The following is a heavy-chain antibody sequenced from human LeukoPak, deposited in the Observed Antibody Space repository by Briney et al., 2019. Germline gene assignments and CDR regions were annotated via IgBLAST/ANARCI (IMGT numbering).Heavy chain of an antibody. CDR3: ARTYGWHFDY. Sequence: PSETLSLTRVKRGLIVQHYYTNSHHQPPEKRLEWIGYSYYSGSTNYNPSLKSRVTISVDTSNNQFSLKLSSATAADTAVYYCARTYGWHFDYWGQGTLVAVSS. D-gene: IGHD5-24*01. CDR2: SYYSGST. CDR1: RGLIVQHYY. V-gene: IGHV4-59*01. J-gene: IGHJ4*02.